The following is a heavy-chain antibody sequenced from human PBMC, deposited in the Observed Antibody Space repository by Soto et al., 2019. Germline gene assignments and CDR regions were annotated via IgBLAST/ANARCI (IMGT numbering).Heavy chain of an antibody. CDR3: ARIRGSYGMDV. J-gene: IGHJ6*02. CDR2: IIPNLGIA. D-gene: IGHD3-10*01. V-gene: IGHV1-69*02. CDR1: GGTFSSYT. Sequence: QVQLVQSGAEVKKPGSSVKVSCKASGGTFSSYTISWVRQAPGQGLEWMGRIIPNLGIANYTQKFQRRVTITADKSTSASYMEMSSLRSEDTAVDYWARIRGSYGMDVWGQGTTVTVSS.